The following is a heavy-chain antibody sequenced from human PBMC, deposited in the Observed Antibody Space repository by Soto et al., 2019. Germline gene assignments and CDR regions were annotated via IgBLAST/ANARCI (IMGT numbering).Heavy chain of an antibody. CDR1: GGTFRSYT. J-gene: IGHJ4*02. D-gene: IGHD2-15*01. V-gene: IGHV1-69*02. CDR2: IIPILGIA. Sequence: GASVKVSCKASGGTFRSYTISWVRQAPGQGLEWMGRIIPILGIANYAQKFQGRVTISADKSTNTVYMEVSSLISDDTAVYYCAKGEAVVAADYWRQGTLVPVSS. CDR3: AKGEAVVAADY.